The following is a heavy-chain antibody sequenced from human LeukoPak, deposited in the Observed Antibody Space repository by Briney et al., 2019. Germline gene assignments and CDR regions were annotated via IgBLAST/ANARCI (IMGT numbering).Heavy chain of an antibody. J-gene: IGHJ4*02. Sequence: SETLSLTCAVYGGSFSGNYWSWIRQPPGKGLEWIGEINHSGSTNYNPSLKSRVTISIDTSKNQFSLKLSSVTAADTAVYYCARDVRDSSGFYLRAFDYWGQGTLVTVSS. V-gene: IGHV4-34*01. CDR1: GGSFSGNY. CDR2: INHSGST. D-gene: IGHD3-22*01. CDR3: ARDVRDSSGFYLRAFDY.